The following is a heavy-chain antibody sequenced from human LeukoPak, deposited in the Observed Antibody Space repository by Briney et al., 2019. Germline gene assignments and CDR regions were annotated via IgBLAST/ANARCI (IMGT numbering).Heavy chain of an antibody. CDR2: ISSSSYI. D-gene: IGHD4-17*01. CDR1: GFTFSSYS. J-gene: IGHJ1*01. V-gene: IGHV3-21*01. CDR3: ARDHDYGDYQFQH. Sequence: GGSLRLSCAASGFTFSSYSMNWVRQAPGKGLEWVSSISSSSYIYYADSVKGRFTISRDNAKNSLYLQMNSLRAEDTAVYYCARDHDYGDYQFQHWGQGTLVTVSS.